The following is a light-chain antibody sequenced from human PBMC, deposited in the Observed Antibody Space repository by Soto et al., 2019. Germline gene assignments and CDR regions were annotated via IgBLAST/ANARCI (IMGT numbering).Light chain of an antibody. V-gene: IGKV3-20*01. CDR1: QSVRGY. CDR2: GAS. CDR3: QQYGSSPLT. J-gene: IGKJ4*01. Sequence: EIVLTQSPATLSLSPGERATLSCRASQSVRGYLAWYQQKPGQAPRLLIYGASSRATGIPDRFSGSGSGTDFTLTISRLEPEDFAVYYCQQYGSSPLTFGGGTKVDIK.